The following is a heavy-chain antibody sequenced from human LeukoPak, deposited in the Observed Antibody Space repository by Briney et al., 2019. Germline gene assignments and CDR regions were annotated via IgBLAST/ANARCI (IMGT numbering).Heavy chain of an antibody. D-gene: IGHD2-2*01. V-gene: IGHV4-38-2*02. Sequence: PSETLSLTCGVSGYSISSGYQWAWIRPSPGKGLEWIGSIYHSGSAHNNPSLKSRVTISVETSKNQFSLNMYSVTAADTAVYYCARDPRWLTPDCTSTSCYENYFDPWGQGTLVTVSS. CDR3: ARDPRWLTPDCTSTSCYENYFDP. CDR2: IYHSGSA. CDR1: GYSISSGYQ. J-gene: IGHJ5*02.